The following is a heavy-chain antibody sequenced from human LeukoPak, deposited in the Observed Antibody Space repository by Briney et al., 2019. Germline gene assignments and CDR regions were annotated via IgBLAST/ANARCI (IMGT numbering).Heavy chain of an antibody. CDR1: GGSISSYY. CDR2: IYYSGST. CDR3: ARTYRGCSYGPFDY. V-gene: IGHV4-59*01. D-gene: IGHD5-18*01. Sequence: SETPSLTCAVSGGSISSYYWSWIRQPPGKGLEWIGYIYYSGSTNYNPSLKSRVTISVDTSKNQFSLKLSSVTAADTAVYYCARTYRGCSYGPFDYWGQGTLVTVSS. J-gene: IGHJ4*02.